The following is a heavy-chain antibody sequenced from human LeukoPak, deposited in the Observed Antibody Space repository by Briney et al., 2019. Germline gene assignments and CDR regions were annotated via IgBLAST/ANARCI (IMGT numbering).Heavy chain of an antibody. Sequence: PGGSLRLSCAASGFTFSDYYMSWIRQAPGKGLEWVSTISGSVGSTHYADSVKGRFTISRDNSKNTLYVQMNSLRPEDTAVYYCARGGGVSLEYGYFEYWGQGTLVTVSS. CDR2: ISGSVGST. CDR3: ARGGGVSLEYGYFEY. V-gene: IGHV3-23*01. D-gene: IGHD2/OR15-2a*01. CDR1: GFTFSDYY. J-gene: IGHJ4*02.